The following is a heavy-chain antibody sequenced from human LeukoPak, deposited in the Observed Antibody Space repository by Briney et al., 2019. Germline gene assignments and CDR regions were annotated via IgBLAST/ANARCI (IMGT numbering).Heavy chain of an antibody. V-gene: IGHV3-74*01. CDR2: INSGGSGT. CDR3: ASLAGTRVVDY. J-gene: IGHJ4*02. CDR1: GFNFASNW. D-gene: IGHD4-11*01. Sequence: GGSLRLSCAASGFNFASNWMHWVRQTPGKGLMWVSRINSGGSGTSYADSVEGRFTISRDNAKNTLYLQMNSLRAEDTAIYYCASLAGTRVVDYWGQGTLVTVSS.